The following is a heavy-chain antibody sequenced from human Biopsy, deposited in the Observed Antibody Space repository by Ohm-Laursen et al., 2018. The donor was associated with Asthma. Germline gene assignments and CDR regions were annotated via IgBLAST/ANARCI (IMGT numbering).Heavy chain of an antibody. CDR2: LIPVLGTP. CDR3: ARGYSGSDRIVYYYSGLEV. CDR1: GDSFSNYA. Sequence: GSSVKVSCKASGDSFSNYAISWVRQAPGQGLEWMGGLIPVLGTPDHAQMFEGRVTITADESTSTAYMELSRLSSEDTAVYYCARGYSGSDRIVYYYSGLEVWGQGTTVTVSS. D-gene: IGHD5-12*01. V-gene: IGHV1-69*01. J-gene: IGHJ6*02.